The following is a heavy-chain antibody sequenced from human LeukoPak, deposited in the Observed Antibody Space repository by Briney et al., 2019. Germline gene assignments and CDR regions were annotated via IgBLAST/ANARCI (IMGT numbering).Heavy chain of an antibody. J-gene: IGHJ4*02. V-gene: IGHV3-48*01. Sequence: GGSLRLSCAASGFTFSRYWMNWVRQAPGKGLEWVSYISSRGSTIYYADSVKGRFTISRDNAKNSLYLQMNSLRADDTAVYYCAIPNDYWGQGTLVTVSS. CDR3: AIPNDY. CDR1: GFTFSRYW. CDR2: ISSRGSTI.